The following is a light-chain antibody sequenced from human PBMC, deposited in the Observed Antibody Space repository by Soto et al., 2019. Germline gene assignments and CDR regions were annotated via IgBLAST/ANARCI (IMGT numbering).Light chain of an antibody. V-gene: IGKV1-33*01. CDR2: DAS. Sequence: DLQMTQSPSSLSASVGDRVTITCQASQDISNYLNWYQQKPGKAPKLLIYDASNLETGVPSRFSGSGSGTDFTFTISSLQPEDIATYYCQQCDNLPITFGQGTRLEIK. CDR3: QQCDNLPIT. CDR1: QDISNY. J-gene: IGKJ5*01.